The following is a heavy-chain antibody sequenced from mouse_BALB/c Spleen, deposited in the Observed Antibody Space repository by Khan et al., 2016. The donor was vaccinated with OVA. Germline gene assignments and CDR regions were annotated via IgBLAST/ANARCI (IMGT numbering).Heavy chain of an antibody. V-gene: IGHV1-7*01. CDR2: INPGTGNT. CDR3: ARRDLRWDFDY. Sequence: QVRLQQSGAELAKPGASVKLSCKASGYTFINYWILWVKQRPGQGLEWIGNINPGTGNTEYNPKFKDKATLTADKSSSTAYMQLSSLTSEDSAVYFCARRDLRWDFDYWGEGTTLTVSS. CDR1: GYTFINYW. J-gene: IGHJ2*01. D-gene: IGHD1-1*01.